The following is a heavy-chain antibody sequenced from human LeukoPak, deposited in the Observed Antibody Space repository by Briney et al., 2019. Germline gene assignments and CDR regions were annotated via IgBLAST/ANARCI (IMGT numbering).Heavy chain of an antibody. D-gene: IGHD1-26*01. CDR2: INWNGGST. CDR1: GFTFDDYG. CDR3: AREGTWDLPNRGIDY. J-gene: IGHJ4*02. V-gene: IGHV3-20*04. Sequence: RAGGSLRLSCAASGFTFDDYGMTWVRQAPGKGLEWVSGINWNGGSTGYADSVKGRFTISRDNAKNSLYLQMNSLRAEDTALYYCAREGTWDLPNRGIDYWGQGTLVTVSS.